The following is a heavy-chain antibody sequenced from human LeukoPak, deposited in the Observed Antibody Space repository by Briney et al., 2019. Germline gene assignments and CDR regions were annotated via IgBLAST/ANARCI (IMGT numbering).Heavy chain of an antibody. CDR1: GFTVSDYC. CDR3: ARDLTVGPIFIDY. V-gene: IGHV3-11*06. D-gene: IGHD1-26*01. CDR2: IDRSGTYT. Sequence: PGGSLRLSWAAAGFTVSDYCMDWIRQAPGKGLEWVSYIDRSGTYTNYADSVKGRFTISRDNAKNSLYLQMNRLRDADTAVYYCARDLTVGPIFIDYWGQGTLVTVSS. J-gene: IGHJ4*02.